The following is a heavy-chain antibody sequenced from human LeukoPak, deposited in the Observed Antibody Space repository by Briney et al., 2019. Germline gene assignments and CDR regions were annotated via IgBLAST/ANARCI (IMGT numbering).Heavy chain of an antibody. V-gene: IGHV3-74*01. Sequence: PGGSLRLSCAASGFTFSDHWMHWVRQAPGKGLVWVSRISSDGTETTYADSVKGRFTISRDNAKNTLYLQMNSLRAEDTALYYCARGNWEPADYWGQGTLVTVSS. J-gene: IGHJ4*02. CDR3: ARGNWEPADY. CDR2: ISSDGTET. D-gene: IGHD1-26*01. CDR1: GFTFSDHW.